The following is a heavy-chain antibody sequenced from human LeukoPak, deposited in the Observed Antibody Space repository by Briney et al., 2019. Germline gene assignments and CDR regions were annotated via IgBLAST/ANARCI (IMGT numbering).Heavy chain of an antibody. J-gene: IGHJ6*03. CDR3: AREVGYYDSSGFLYYYYMDV. D-gene: IGHD3-22*01. Sequence: SETLSLTCTVSGGSISSYYWSWIRQPPGKGLEWIGYIYYSGSTNYNPSLKSRVTISVDTSKNQFSLKLSSVTAADTAVYYCAREVGYYDSSGFLYYYYMDVWGKGTTVTVSS. CDR1: GGSISSYY. CDR2: IYYSGST. V-gene: IGHV4-59*01.